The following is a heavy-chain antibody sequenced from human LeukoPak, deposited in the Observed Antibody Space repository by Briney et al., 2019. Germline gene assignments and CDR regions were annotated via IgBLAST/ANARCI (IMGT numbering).Heavy chain of an antibody. CDR2: IIPILGIA. Sequence: GASVKVSCKASGGTFSSYAISWVRQAPGQGLEWMGRIIPILGIANYAQKFQGRVTITADKSTSTAYMELSSLRSEDTAVYYCARGVLVQLFPMGANRYYFDYWGQGTLVTVSS. CDR3: ARGVLVQLFPMGANRYYFDY. V-gene: IGHV1-69*04. J-gene: IGHJ4*02. D-gene: IGHD5-18*01. CDR1: GGTFSSYA.